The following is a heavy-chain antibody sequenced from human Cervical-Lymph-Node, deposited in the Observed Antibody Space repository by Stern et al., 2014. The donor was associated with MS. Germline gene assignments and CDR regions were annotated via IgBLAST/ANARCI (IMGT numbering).Heavy chain of an antibody. D-gene: IGHD2-2*01. J-gene: IGHJ6*02. CDR3: ARGPYCSSTACFTSDYHYYGMDV. CDR1: GYEFTSFG. V-gene: IGHV1-18*01. Sequence: QDQLVQSGAEVRKPGASVKVSCKASGYEFTSFGVSWVRRAPGQGLEWMGWISGYNGYTDYAQKFQGRVIMTTDTSTTTASMELRSLRSDDTAVYYCARGPYCSSTACFTSDYHYYGMDVWGQGTTVTVSS. CDR2: ISGYNGYT.